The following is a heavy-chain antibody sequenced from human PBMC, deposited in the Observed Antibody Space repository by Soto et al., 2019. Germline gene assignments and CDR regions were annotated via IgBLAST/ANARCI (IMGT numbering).Heavy chain of an antibody. CDR1: GFTVSSKY. CDR2: IQSGGTT. V-gene: IGHV3-66*01. Sequence: GGSLRLSCAASGFTVSSKYMTWVREARGTGLEWVSLIQSGGTTYYADSVKGRFTISRDTSENTLHLQMDSLRVEDTAVYYCARDDVLCDGGRCYGIPLAVWGKGTTVTVSS. CDR3: ARDDVLCDGGRCYGIPLAV. D-gene: IGHD2-15*01. J-gene: IGHJ6*04.